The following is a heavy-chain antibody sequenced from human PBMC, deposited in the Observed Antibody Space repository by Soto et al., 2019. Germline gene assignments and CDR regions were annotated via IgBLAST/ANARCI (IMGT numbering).Heavy chain of an antibody. J-gene: IGHJ4*02. Sequence: QVQLQQWGAGLLKPSETLSLTCAVYGGSFSGYYWSWIRQPPGKGLEWIGEINHSGSTNYNPSLKSRVTISVDTSKNQFSLKLSSVTAADTAVYYCARGLDQESIAVAGIFDYWGQGTLVTVSS. CDR2: INHSGST. D-gene: IGHD6-19*01. V-gene: IGHV4-34*01. CDR1: GGSFSGYY. CDR3: ARGLDQESIAVAGIFDY.